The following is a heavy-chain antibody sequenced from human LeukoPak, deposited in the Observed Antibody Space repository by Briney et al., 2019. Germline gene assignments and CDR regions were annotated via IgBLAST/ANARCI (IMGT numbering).Heavy chain of an antibody. CDR3: ARAGGGYDY. CDR2: IYYSGST. Sequence: PSETLSLTCTVSGGSISTYYWSWIRQPPGKGLEWIGYIYYSGSTMYNPSLKSRVTISVDTSKNQFSLKLNSVTGADTAVYYCARAGGGYDYWGQGTLVTVSS. V-gene: IGHV4-59*01. J-gene: IGHJ4*02. CDR1: GGSISTYY. D-gene: IGHD5-18*01.